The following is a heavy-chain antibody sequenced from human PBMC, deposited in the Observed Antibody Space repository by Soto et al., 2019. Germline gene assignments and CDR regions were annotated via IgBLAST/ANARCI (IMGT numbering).Heavy chain of an antibody. CDR2: MSGSGGST. CDR3: AKGSDYYDSSGYYV. Sequence: PGGSLRLSCAASGFTFSSYAMSWVRQAPGKGLEWVSAMSGSGGSTYYADSVKGRFTISRDDSKNTLYLQMNSLRAEDTAVYYCAKGSDYYDSSGYYVWGQGTLVTVSS. D-gene: IGHD3-22*01. V-gene: IGHV3-23*01. J-gene: IGHJ4*02. CDR1: GFTFSSYA.